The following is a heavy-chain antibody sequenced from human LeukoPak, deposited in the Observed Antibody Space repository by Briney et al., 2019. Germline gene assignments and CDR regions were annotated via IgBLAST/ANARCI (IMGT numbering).Heavy chain of an antibody. Sequence: GGSLRLSCAASGFTFSGSSMHWVRQASGKGLEWVGRIRSKANSYATAHAASVKGRFTISRDDSKNTAYLQMNSLKIEDTAVYYCARPQNDYGDAQAFDIWGQGTMVTVSS. D-gene: IGHD4-17*01. CDR3: ARPQNDYGDAQAFDI. CDR2: IRSKANSYAT. V-gene: IGHV3-73*01. CDR1: GFTFSGSS. J-gene: IGHJ3*02.